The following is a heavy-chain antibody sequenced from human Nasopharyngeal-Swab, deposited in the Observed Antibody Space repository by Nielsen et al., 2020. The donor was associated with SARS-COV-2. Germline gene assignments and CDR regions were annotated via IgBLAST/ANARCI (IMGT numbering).Heavy chain of an antibody. V-gene: IGHV4-34*01. Sequence: SETLSLTCAVDGGSFSGYYWSWIRQPPGKGLEWIGEINHSGSTNYNPSLKSRVTISVDTSKNQFSLKLSSVTAADTAVYYCARAPGYSSSWRPNWFDPWGQGTLVTVSS. CDR1: GGSFSGYY. J-gene: IGHJ5*02. CDR3: ARAPGYSSSWRPNWFDP. CDR2: INHSGST. D-gene: IGHD6-13*01.